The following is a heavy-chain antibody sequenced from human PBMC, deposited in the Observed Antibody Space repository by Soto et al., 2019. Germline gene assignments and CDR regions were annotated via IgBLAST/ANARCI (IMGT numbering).Heavy chain of an antibody. V-gene: IGHV3-53*01. CDR1: GFTVSSNY. Sequence: GGSLRLSCAASGFTVSSNYMSWVRQAPGKGLEWVSVIYSGGSRYYADYVKGRFTISRDNSKNTLYLQMNSMSAEDAAVYYCARAPLSSIAARDAFDIWGQGTMVTVSS. CDR2: IYSGGSR. CDR3: ARAPLSSIAARDAFDI. D-gene: IGHD6-6*01. J-gene: IGHJ3*02.